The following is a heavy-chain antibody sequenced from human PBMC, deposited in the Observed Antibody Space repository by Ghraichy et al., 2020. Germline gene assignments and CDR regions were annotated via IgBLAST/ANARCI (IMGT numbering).Heavy chain of an antibody. Sequence: SETLSLTCAVSGGSISSSNWWSWVRQPPGKGLEWIGEIYHSGSTNYNPSLKSRVTISVDKSKNQFSLKLSSVTAADTAVYYCARIYGSGSYFNNYYGMDVWGQGTTVTVSS. D-gene: IGHD3-10*01. CDR3: ARIYGSGSYFNNYYGMDV. CDR2: IYHSGST. V-gene: IGHV4-4*02. CDR1: GGSISSSNW. J-gene: IGHJ6*02.